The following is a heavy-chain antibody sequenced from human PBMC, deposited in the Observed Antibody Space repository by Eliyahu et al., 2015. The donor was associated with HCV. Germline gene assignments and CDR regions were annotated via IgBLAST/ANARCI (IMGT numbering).Heavy chain of an antibody. J-gene: IGHJ6*02. CDR3: TRGRDDFWSGYGHRGYYYGMDV. Sequence: EVQLVESGGGLVKPGRSLRLSCTAXGFTFGDYAMSXFXXXPGKGLXXVGFIRSKAYGGTTEYAASVKGRFTISRDDSKSIAYLQMNSLKTEDTAVYYCTRGRDDFWSGYGHRGYYYGMDVWGQGTTVTVSS. CDR2: IRSKAYGGTT. D-gene: IGHD3-3*01. V-gene: IGHV3-49*05. CDR1: GFTFGDYA.